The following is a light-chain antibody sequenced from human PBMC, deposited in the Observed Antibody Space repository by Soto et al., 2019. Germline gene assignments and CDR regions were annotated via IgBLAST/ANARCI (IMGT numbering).Light chain of an antibody. V-gene: IGKV1-39*01. J-gene: IGKJ4*01. CDR3: QQSYSTVT. CDR2: AAS. Sequence: DIQMTQYPSSLSASVGDRVTITCRASQSISSYLNWYQQKPGKAPKLLIYAASSLQSGVPSRFSGSGSGTDFTLTISSLQPEDFATYYCQQSYSTVTFGGGTKVEIK. CDR1: QSISSY.